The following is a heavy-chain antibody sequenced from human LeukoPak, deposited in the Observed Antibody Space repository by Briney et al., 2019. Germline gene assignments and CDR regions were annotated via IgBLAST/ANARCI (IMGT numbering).Heavy chain of an antibody. Sequence: EGSLRLSCAASGFTFSSYAMSRVRQAPGKGLEWVSAIGGSGGSTYYADSVKGRFTISRDNSKNTLYLQMNSLRAEDTAVYYCAKLSCSGGSCKTNDYWGQGTLVTVSS. D-gene: IGHD2-15*01. J-gene: IGHJ4*02. CDR2: IGGSGGST. CDR3: AKLSCSGGSCKTNDY. V-gene: IGHV3-23*01. CDR1: GFTFSSYA.